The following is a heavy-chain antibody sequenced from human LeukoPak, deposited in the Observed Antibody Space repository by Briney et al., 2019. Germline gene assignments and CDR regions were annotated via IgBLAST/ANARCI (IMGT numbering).Heavy chain of an antibody. Sequence: GGSLRLSCAASGFTFSNAWMSWVRQAPGKGLEWVSAIIGSGDTTYYADSVTGRLTISRDNSKNTLYLQMNSLRAEDTAVYYCAKDLYDYVWGSVFDYWGQGTLVTVSS. CDR3: AKDLYDYVWGSVFDY. CDR1: GFTFSNAW. CDR2: IIGSGDTT. D-gene: IGHD3-16*01. V-gene: IGHV3-23*01. J-gene: IGHJ4*02.